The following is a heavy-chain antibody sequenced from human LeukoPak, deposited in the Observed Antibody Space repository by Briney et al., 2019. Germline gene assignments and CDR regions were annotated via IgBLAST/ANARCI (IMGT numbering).Heavy chain of an antibody. V-gene: IGHV4-59*01. CDR3: ARVGRDDRALYYFDY. CDR1: GGSISSYY. Sequence: SETLSLTCTVSGGSISSYYWSWIRQPPGKGLEWIGYIYYSGSTNYNPSLKSRVTISVDTSKNQLSLKLSSVTAADTAVYYCARVGRDDRALYYFDYWGQGTLVTVSS. J-gene: IGHJ4*02. CDR2: IYYSGST.